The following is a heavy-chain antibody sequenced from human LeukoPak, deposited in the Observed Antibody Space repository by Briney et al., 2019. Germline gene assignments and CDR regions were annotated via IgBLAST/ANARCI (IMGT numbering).Heavy chain of an antibody. J-gene: IGHJ6*03. CDR1: GFTFSSYA. Sequence: GGSLRLSCAASGFTFSSYAMSWVRQAPGKGREWASTISIDGGRTYYADSVKGRFTVSRDTSKNTLYLQMNSLRAEDTAVYYCARKGIGSSRYQNMDVWGKGTTVTVSS. CDR2: ISIDGGRT. CDR3: ARKGIGSSRYQNMDV. D-gene: IGHD6-25*01. V-gene: IGHV3-23*01.